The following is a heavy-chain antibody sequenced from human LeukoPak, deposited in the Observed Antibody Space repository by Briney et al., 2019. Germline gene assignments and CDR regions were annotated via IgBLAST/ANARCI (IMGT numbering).Heavy chain of an antibody. D-gene: IGHD3-3*01. Sequence: GGTLRLSCAASGFTFSGYDMSWVRQAPGKGLEWVSGISSSGGGTYYADSVKGRFTISRDNSKNTLYLQMNSLRAEDTAVYYCARDQAGDFWSGYWSGDMDVWGKGTTVTVSS. V-gene: IGHV3-23*01. CDR2: ISSSGGGT. J-gene: IGHJ6*03. CDR3: ARDQAGDFWSGYWSGDMDV. CDR1: GFTFSGYD.